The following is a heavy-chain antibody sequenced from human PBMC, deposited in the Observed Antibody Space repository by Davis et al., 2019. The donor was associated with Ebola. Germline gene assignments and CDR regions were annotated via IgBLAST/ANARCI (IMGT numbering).Heavy chain of an antibody. J-gene: IGHJ4*02. CDR1: GFTFSSYA. V-gene: IGHV3-48*02. CDR3: ATDADFDEDFDY. D-gene: IGHD2/OR15-2a*01. Sequence: PGGSLRLSCAASGFTFSSYAMTWVRQAPGKGLEWISHLNSRGENILYADSVKGRFTISRDDSKDSLYLQMDSLRDEDTAVYYCATDADFDEDFDYWGQGTLVTVSS. CDR2: LNSRGENI.